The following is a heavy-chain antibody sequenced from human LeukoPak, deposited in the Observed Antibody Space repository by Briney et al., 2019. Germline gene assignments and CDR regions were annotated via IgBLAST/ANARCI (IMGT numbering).Heavy chain of an antibody. V-gene: IGHV4-30-4*01. Sequence: PSQTLPLTCTVSGGSISSGDYYWGWIRQPPGKGLEWIGYIYYSGSTYYNPSLKSRVTVSVDTSKNQFSLKLSSETAADTAVYYCARDRGSRAFDPWGQGTLVTVSS. J-gene: IGHJ5*02. CDR2: IYYSGST. CDR3: ARDRGSRAFDP. D-gene: IGHD6-13*01. CDR1: GGSISSGDYY.